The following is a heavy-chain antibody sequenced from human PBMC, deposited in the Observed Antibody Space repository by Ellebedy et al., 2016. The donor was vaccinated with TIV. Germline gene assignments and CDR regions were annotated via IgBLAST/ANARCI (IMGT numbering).Heavy chain of an antibody. CDR2: IAYSGNT. D-gene: IGHD5-24*01. CDR1: GFTFSRYW. J-gene: IGHJ6*02. Sequence: MPGGSLRLSCAASGFTFSRYWMHWVRQAPGKGLEWIGSIAYSGNTYYNPSLKSRVTISVDTSKIQFSLKLSSVTAADTAVYYCASARRDGYTYYYYGLDVWGQGTTVTVSS. CDR3: ASARRDGYTYYYYGLDV. V-gene: IGHV4-39*01.